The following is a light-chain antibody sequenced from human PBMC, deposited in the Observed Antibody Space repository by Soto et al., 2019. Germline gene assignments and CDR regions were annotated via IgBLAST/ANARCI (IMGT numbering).Light chain of an antibody. J-gene: IGKJ1*01. CDR2: GAS. V-gene: IGKV3-20*01. Sequence: EILFTQSPATLSLSPGERATLSCRASQSVGSSYLAWYQQKPGKPPRLLINGASNRATGIPDRLSGSGSGTDFTLTIRRLEPEDFAVYYCQQYGSSGTFGQGTKVDIK. CDR3: QQYGSSGT. CDR1: QSVGSSY.